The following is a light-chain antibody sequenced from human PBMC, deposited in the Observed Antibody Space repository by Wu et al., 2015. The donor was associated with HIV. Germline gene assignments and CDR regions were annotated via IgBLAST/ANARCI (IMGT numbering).Light chain of an antibody. CDR3: QQYETSIT. CDR2: GAS. J-gene: IGKJ5*01. V-gene: IGKV3-20*01. Sequence: ETVLRQSPGTLSLSPGERATFSCRASQSITNNYFAWFQQRPGQAPRLLIYGASSRATGIPDRFRGSGSGTDFTLTITRLEPEDFAVYYCQQYETSITFGQGTRLDIK. CDR1: QSITNNY.